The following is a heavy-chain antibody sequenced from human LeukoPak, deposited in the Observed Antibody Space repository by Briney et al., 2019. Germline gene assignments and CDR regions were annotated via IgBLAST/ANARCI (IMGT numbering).Heavy chain of an antibody. D-gene: IGHD6-6*01. J-gene: IGHJ4*02. CDR3: AGEDSSSDRFDY. CDR2: IIPILGIA. Sequence: GASVKVSCKASGGTFSSYTISWVRQAPGQGLEWMGRIIPILGIANYAQKFQGRVTITADKSTGTAYMELSSLRSEDTAVYYCAGEDSSSDRFDYWGQGTLVTVSS. CDR1: GGTFSSYT. V-gene: IGHV1-69*02.